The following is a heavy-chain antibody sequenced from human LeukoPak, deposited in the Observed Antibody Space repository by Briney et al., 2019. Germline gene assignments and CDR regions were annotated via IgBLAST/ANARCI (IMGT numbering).Heavy chain of an antibody. D-gene: IGHD3-10*01. CDR1: GFTFSSYG. V-gene: IGHV3-30*18. CDR3: AKDDAWLRFGE. Sequence: GGSLRLSCAASGFTFSSYGMHWVRQAPGKGLEWVAVISYDGSNKYYADSVKGRFTISRDNSKNTLYLEVISLTAEDTAVYYCAKDDAWLRFGEWSQGTLVTVSS. J-gene: IGHJ4*02. CDR2: ISYDGSNK.